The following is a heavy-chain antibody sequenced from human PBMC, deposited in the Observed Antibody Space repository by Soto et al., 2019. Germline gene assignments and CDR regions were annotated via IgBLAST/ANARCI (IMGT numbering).Heavy chain of an antibody. D-gene: IGHD1-20*01. Sequence: SETLSLTCTVSGGSISNYYWSWIRQPPGKGLEWIGYIFYSGTTNYNPSLKSRITISVDTSKNQFSLKLSSVTAADTAVYYCARSVHHNGWNFHYWGQGTLVTVSS. CDR2: IFYSGTT. V-gene: IGHV4-59*01. CDR3: ARSVHHNGWNFHY. CDR1: GGSISNYY. J-gene: IGHJ4*02.